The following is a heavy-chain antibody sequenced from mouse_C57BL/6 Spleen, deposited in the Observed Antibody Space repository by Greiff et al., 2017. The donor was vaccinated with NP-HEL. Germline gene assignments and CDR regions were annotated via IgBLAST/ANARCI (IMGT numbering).Heavy chain of an antibody. J-gene: IGHJ4*01. Sequence: EVQRVESGGDLVKPGGSLKLSCAASGFTFSSYGMSWVRQTPDKRLEWVATISSGGSYTYYPDSVKGRFTISRDNAKNTLYLQMSSLKSEDTAMYYCAGGYGSIPYYYAMDYWGQRTSVTVSS. CDR1: GFTFSSYG. V-gene: IGHV5-6*01. CDR3: AGGYGSIPYYYAMDY. D-gene: IGHD1-1*01. CDR2: ISSGGSYT.